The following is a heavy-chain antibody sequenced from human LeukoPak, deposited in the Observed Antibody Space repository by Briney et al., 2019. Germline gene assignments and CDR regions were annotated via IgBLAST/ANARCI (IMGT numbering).Heavy chain of an antibody. CDR3: ARLNIVWLVTL. V-gene: IGHV4-39*01. CDR2: IYYSGST. D-gene: IGHD6-19*01. J-gene: IGHJ4*02. Sequence: SETLSLTCTVSGGSITSSSYYWGWIRQPPGKGLEWIGSIYYSGSTYYNPSLRSRVTISVDTSKNQFSLKLSSVTAADTAVYYCARLNIVWLVTLWGQGTLVTVSS. CDR1: GGSITSSSYY.